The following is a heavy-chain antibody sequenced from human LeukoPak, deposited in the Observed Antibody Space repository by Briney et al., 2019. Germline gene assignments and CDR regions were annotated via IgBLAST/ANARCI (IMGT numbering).Heavy chain of an antibody. V-gene: IGHV3-21*04. CDR1: GFTFSSYS. Sequence: TGGSLRLSCAASGFTFSSYSMNWVRQAPGKGLEWVSSISSSSSYIYYADSVKGRFTISRDNAKNSLYLQMNSLRAEDTALYYCVKGRWFGELLSWGQGTLVSVSS. D-gene: IGHD3-10*01. CDR2: ISSSSSYI. J-gene: IGHJ5*02. CDR3: VKGRWFGELLS.